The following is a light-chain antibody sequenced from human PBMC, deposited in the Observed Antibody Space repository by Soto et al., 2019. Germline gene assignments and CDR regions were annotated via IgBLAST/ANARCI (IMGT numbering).Light chain of an antibody. Sequence: QSVLTQPASVSGSPGQSITISCTGTSRDIGNYNVVSWYQHHPGKAPKVMIYEGYKRPSGVSNRVSGSESGNTASLTISGLQAEDEADYYCCSYAGSSTVVFGGGTKGTVL. CDR1: SRDIGNYNV. V-gene: IGLV2-23*01. CDR3: CSYAGSSTVV. J-gene: IGLJ2*01. CDR2: EGY.